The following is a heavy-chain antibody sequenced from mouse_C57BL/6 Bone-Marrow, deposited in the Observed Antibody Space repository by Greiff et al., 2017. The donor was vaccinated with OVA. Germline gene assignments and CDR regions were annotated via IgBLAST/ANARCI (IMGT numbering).Heavy chain of an antibody. CDR2: IDPETGGT. CDR3: AHYYAMDY. CDR1: GYTFTDYE. V-gene: IGHV1-15*01. Sequence: QVQLKESGAELVRPGASVTLSCKASGYTFTDYEMHWVKQTPVHGLEWIGAIDPETGGTAYNQKFKGKAILTADKSSSTAYMELRSLTSEDSAAPYYAHYYAMDYWGQGTSVTVSS. J-gene: IGHJ4*01.